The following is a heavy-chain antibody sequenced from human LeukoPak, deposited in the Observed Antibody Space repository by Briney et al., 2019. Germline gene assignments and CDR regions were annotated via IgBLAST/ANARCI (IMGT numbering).Heavy chain of an antibody. CDR1: GGTFSSHA. CDR3: ARGRDTAMVTSLGYFDY. J-gene: IGHJ4*02. V-gene: IGHV1-69*04. D-gene: IGHD5-18*01. Sequence: SVKVSCKASGGTFSSHAISWVRQAPGQGLEWMGRIIPIFGIANYAQKFQGRVTITADKSTSTAYMELSSLRSEDTAVYYCARGRDTAMVTSLGYFDYWGQGTLVTVSS. CDR2: IIPIFGIA.